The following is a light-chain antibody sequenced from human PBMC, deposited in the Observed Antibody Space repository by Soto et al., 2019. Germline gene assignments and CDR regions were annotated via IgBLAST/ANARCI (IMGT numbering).Light chain of an antibody. V-gene: IGLV2-8*01. CDR2: EVS. CDR1: RRDVGGYNY. J-gene: IGLJ1*01. Sequence: PPPSAARAPGQSVTIFFPRNRRDVGGYNYVSWYQQHPGKAPKLMIYEVSKRPSGVPDRFSGSKSGNTASLTVSGLQAEDEADYYCSSYAGSNNFVFGTGTKVTVL. CDR3: SSYAGSNNFV.